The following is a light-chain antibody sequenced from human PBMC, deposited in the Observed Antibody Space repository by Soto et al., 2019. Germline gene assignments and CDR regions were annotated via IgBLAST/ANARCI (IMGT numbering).Light chain of an antibody. CDR1: QNISSN. CDR3: QQYNNWLWT. V-gene: IGKV3-15*01. CDR2: GAS. Sequence: EIVMTQSPATLSVSPGERATLSCRASQNISSNLAWYQQKPGQAPRLLIDGASTRATGIPARFSGSGSGTEFTLTISSRQSEDFAVYYCQQYNNWLWTFGQGTKVEIK. J-gene: IGKJ1*01.